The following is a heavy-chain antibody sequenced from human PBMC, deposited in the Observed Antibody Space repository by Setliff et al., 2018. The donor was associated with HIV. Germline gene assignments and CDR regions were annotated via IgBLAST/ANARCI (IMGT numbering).Heavy chain of an antibody. CDR2: TNNDGSIT. CDR3: VKWNYPNS. V-gene: IGHV3-74*01. CDR1: GFTLSDHW. D-gene: IGHD1-7*01. Sequence: PGGSLRLSCAASGFTLSDHWMHWVRQVPGKGLVWVSRTNNDGSITNYADFVKGRFTMSRDSANNTLYLQMNSLRVKDTAVYYCVKWNYPNSWGQGTLVTVSS. J-gene: IGHJ4*02.